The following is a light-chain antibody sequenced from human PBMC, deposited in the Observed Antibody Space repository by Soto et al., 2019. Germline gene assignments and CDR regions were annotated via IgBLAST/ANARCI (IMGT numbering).Light chain of an antibody. J-gene: IGLJ1*01. CDR3: SSYTTRSTYV. V-gene: IGLV2-14*01. CDR2: EVS. CDR1: SSDVGVYDY. Sequence: QSVLTQPASVSGSPGQSITISCTGTSSDVGVYDYVSWYQHHPGKAPKFLIYEVSNRPSGVSNRFSGCKSGNTASLTISGLQAEDEADYYCSSYTTRSTYVFGTGTKVTVL.